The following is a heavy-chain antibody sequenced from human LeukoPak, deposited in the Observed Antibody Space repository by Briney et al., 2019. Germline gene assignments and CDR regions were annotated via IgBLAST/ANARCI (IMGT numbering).Heavy chain of an antibody. CDR3: ASAPDRYYYDSSGYSDY. CDR1: GFTFSSYW. J-gene: IGHJ4*02. CDR2: ISSSSSYI. D-gene: IGHD3-22*01. Sequence: GGSLRLSCAASGFTFSSYWMSWVRQAPGKGLEWVSSISSSSSYIYYADSVKGRFTISRDNAKNSLYLQMNSLRAEDTAVYYCASAPDRYYYDSSGYSDYWGQGTLVTVSS. V-gene: IGHV3-21*01.